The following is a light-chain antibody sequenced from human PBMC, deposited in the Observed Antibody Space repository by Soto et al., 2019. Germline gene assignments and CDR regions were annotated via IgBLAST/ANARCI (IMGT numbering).Light chain of an antibody. CDR1: QSISSN. CDR3: QQYNVWPLS. CDR2: VTS. Sequence: EIVMTQSPATLSVSLGERATLSCRASQSISSNLAWYQQKPGQTPKLLIYVTSTRATGIPARVSGSGSGTEFTLTISSSQSQDFAVYYCQQYNVWPLSFGGGTKVEFK. V-gene: IGKV3-15*01. J-gene: IGKJ4*01.